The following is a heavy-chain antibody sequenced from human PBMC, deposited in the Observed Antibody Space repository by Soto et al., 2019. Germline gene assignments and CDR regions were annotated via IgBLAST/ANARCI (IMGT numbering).Heavy chain of an antibody. V-gene: IGHV3-7*01. D-gene: IGHD6-19*01. Sequence: EVQLVESGGGLVQPGGSLRLSCAASGFTFSSYWMSWVRQAPGKGLEWVANIKQDGSEKYYVDSVKGRFTISRDNAKNSLYLQMNSLRAEDTAVYYCARDLWVVEWLVRSDAFDIWGQGTMVTVSS. CDR3: ARDLWVVEWLVRSDAFDI. CDR1: GFTFSSYW. J-gene: IGHJ3*02. CDR2: IKQDGSEK.